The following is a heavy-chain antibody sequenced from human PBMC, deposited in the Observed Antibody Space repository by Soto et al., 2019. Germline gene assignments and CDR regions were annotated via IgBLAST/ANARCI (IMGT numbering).Heavy chain of an antibody. CDR1: GYTFTSYA. CDR3: ASVEGRPPYYYYYGMDV. J-gene: IGHJ6*02. D-gene: IGHD1-1*01. CDR2: INAGNGNT. V-gene: IGHV1-3*01. Sequence: ASVKVSCKASGYTFTSYAMHWVRQAPGQRLEWMGWINAGNGNTKYSQKFQGRVTITRDTSASTAYMELSSLRSEDTAVYYCASVEGRPPYYYYYGMDVWGQGTTVTVSS.